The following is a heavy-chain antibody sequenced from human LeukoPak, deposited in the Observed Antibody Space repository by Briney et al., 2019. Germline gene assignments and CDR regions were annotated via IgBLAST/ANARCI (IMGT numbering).Heavy chain of an antibody. D-gene: IGHD6-13*01. J-gene: IGHJ6*03. CDR1: GFTFSSYV. V-gene: IGHV3-74*01. Sequence: GGSLRLSCVVSGFTFSSYVIHWVRQAPGKGLVWVSRINTDGSSTSYADSVKGRFTISRDNAKNTLYLQMNSLRAEDTAVYYCARAQGLAAAGERNSLSSNYYYYYYYMDVWGKGTTVTVSS. CDR3: ARAQGLAAAGERNSLSSNYYYYYYYMDV. CDR2: INTDGSST.